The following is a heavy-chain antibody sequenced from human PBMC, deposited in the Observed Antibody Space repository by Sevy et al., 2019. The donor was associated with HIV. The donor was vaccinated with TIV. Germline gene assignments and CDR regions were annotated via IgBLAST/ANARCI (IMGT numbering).Heavy chain of an antibody. V-gene: IGHV3-9*01. CDR2: ISWNSGSI. Sequence: GGSLRLSCAASGFTFDDYAMHWVRQAPGKGLEWVSGISWNSGSIGYADSVKGRFTISGDNAKNSLYLQMNSLRAEDTALYYCATPLAGYSYGPLDYWGQGTLVTVSS. CDR3: ATPLAGYSYGPLDY. D-gene: IGHD5-18*01. CDR1: GFTFDDYA. J-gene: IGHJ4*02.